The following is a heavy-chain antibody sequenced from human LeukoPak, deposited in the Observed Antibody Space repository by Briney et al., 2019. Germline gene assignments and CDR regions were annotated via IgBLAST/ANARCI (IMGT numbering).Heavy chain of an antibody. CDR3: ARRAEMATRPFDY. V-gene: IGHV4-59*12. Sequence: QASETLSLTCTVSGGSISSYYWSWIRQPPGKGLEWIGYIYYSGSTNYNPSLKSRVTISVDTSKNQFSLKLSSVTAADTAVYYCARRAEMATRPFDYWGQGTLVTVSS. CDR2: IYYSGST. J-gene: IGHJ4*02. CDR1: GGSISSYY. D-gene: IGHD5-24*01.